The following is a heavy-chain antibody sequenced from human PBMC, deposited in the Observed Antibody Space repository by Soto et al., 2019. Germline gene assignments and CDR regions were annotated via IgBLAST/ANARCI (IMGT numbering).Heavy chain of an antibody. CDR3: PTVKGYCSGGSRPRAYFHWHFDL. J-gene: IGHJ2*01. Sequence: ASLKVSCKVSGYTLTELSMHWVRQAPGKGLEWMGGFDPEDGETIYAQKFQGRVTMTEDTSTDKAYMQMSSPRPEDTAVHYCPTVKGYCSGGSRPRAYFHWHFDLWGRAPLATVSS. CDR1: GYTLTELS. V-gene: IGHV1-24*01. D-gene: IGHD2-15*01. CDR2: FDPEDGET.